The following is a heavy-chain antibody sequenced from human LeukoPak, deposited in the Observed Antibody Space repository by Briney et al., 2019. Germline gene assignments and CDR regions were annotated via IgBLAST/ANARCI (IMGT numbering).Heavy chain of an antibody. CDR2: IQHDGSNE. CDR1: GFTFSSYG. D-gene: IGHD2-2*01. CDR3: AKVGYYCSSTSCYVSH. Sequence: GGSLRLSCAASGFTFSSYGMHWVRQAPGKGLEWVTFIQHDGSNEYYADSVKGRFTISRDTSKNTLYLQMNSLRAEDTAEYYCAKVGYYCSSTSCYVSHWGQGTLVTVSS. V-gene: IGHV3-30*02. J-gene: IGHJ4*02.